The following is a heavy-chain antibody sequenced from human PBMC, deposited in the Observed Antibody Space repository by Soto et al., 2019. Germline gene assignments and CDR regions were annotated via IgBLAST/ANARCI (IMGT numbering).Heavy chain of an antibody. CDR3: ARGSTTEKVDS. Sequence: SETLSLTCTVSGGSITGGSISSYFWSWIRQSPGKGLEWIGHIHNSGSPYNNPSLKSRVTISADTSKNQFSLKLTSLTAADTAVYYCARGSTTEKVDSWGQGTLVTVSS. V-gene: IGHV4-30-4*01. D-gene: IGHD4-17*01. J-gene: IGHJ4*02. CDR1: GGSITGGSISSYF. CDR2: IHNSGSP.